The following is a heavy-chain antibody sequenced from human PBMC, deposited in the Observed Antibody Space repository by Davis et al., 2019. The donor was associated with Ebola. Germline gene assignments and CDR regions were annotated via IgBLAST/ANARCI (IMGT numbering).Heavy chain of an antibody. D-gene: IGHD3-22*01. V-gene: IGHV1-46*01. CDR3: AREPIVVVTTDYYYYGMDV. Sequence: ASVKVSCKASGYTFTSYYMHWVRQAPGQGLEWMGIINPSGGSTSYAQKFQGRVTMTRDTSTSTVYMELSSLRSEDTAVYYCAREPIVVVTTDYYYYGMDVWGKGTTVTVSS. CDR2: INPSGGST. J-gene: IGHJ6*04. CDR1: GYTFTSYY.